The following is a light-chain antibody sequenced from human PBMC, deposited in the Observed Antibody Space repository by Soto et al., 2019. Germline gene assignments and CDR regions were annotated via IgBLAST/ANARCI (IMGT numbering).Light chain of an antibody. Sequence: DIVMTQSPDSLAVSLGERATINCKSSQSVLYSSNNKNYLAWYQQKPGQPPKLLIYWASTRESGVPDRFSGSGSGTDFTLTICSREAEDGAVYYCQQYYSTRTFGQGTKVEIK. CDR1: QSVLYSSNNKNY. CDR2: WAS. V-gene: IGKV4-1*01. CDR3: QQYYSTRT. J-gene: IGKJ1*01.